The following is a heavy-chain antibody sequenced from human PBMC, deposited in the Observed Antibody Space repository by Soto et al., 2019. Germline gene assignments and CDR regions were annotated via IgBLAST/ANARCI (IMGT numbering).Heavy chain of an antibody. D-gene: IGHD5-18*01. Sequence: SETLSLTCTVSGGSISSGGYYWSWIRQHPGKGLEWIGYIYYSGSTYYNPSLKSRVTISVDTSKNQFSLKLSSVTAADTAVYYCARTTRQLTEHDFDYWGQGTLVTVSS. J-gene: IGHJ4*02. CDR3: ARTTRQLTEHDFDY. CDR1: GGSISSGGYY. CDR2: IYYSGST. V-gene: IGHV4-31*03.